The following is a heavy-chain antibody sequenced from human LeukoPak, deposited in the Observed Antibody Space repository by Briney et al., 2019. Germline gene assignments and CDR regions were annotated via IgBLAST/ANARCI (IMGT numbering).Heavy chain of an antibody. D-gene: IGHD2/OR15-2a*01. CDR2: IYSGGST. V-gene: IGHV3-53*01. CDR3: ARVPIANAFDI. CDR1: GFTISSNY. Sequence: GGSLRLSCAASGFTISSNYMSWVRQATGKGLEWVSVIYSGGSTYYADSVKGRFTISRDNSKNTLYLQMNSLRAEDTAVYYCARVPIANAFDIWGQGTMVTVSS. J-gene: IGHJ3*02.